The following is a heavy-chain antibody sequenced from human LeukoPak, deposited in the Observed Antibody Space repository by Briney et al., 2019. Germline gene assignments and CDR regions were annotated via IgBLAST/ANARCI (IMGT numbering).Heavy chain of an antibody. CDR1: GFTFNNYS. CDR2: ISSSSSYI. J-gene: IGHJ4*02. D-gene: IGHD1-26*01. V-gene: IGHV3-21*01. CDR3: AREINLVGAINY. Sequence: PGRSLRLSCAASGFTFNNYSMSWVRQAPGKGLEWVSSISSSSSYIYYADSVKGRFTISRDNAKNSLFLHMNSLGAEDAAVYYCAREINLVGAINYWGQGTLVTVSS.